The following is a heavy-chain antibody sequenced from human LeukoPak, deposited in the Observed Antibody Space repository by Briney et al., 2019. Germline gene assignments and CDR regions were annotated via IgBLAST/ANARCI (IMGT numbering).Heavy chain of an antibody. Sequence: SETLSLTCAVYGGSFSGYYRSWIRQPPGKGLEWIGEINHSGSTNYNPSLKSRVTISVDTSKNQFSLKLSSVTAADTAVYYCAINKLYSSSSVYYYYGMDVWGQGTTVTVSS. J-gene: IGHJ6*02. V-gene: IGHV4-34*01. CDR1: GGSFSGYY. CDR3: AINKLYSSSSVYYYYGMDV. CDR2: INHSGST. D-gene: IGHD6-6*01.